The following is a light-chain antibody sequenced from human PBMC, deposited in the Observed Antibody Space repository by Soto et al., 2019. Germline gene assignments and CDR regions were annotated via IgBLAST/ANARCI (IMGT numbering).Light chain of an antibody. CDR1: QNVGHN. Sequence: EIVLTQSPASLSLSPGETATLSCRTSQNVGHNFAWYQVKPGQSPRLVIHTASSRATGIPARFSGSGSRTDFPLTINSLEPEDIAVYYCQERSRWPRATFGGGNKVEIK. V-gene: IGKV3-11*01. J-gene: IGKJ4*01. CDR2: TAS. CDR3: QERSRWPRAT.